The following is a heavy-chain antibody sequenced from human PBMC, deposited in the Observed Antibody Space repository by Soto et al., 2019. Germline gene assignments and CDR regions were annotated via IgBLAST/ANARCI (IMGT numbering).Heavy chain of an antibody. CDR1: GFTFSSYA. D-gene: IGHD3-22*01. J-gene: IGHJ4*02. Sequence: GGSLRLSCAASGFTFSSYAMSWVRQAPGKGLEWVSAISGSGGSTYYADSVKGRFTISRDNSKNTLYLQMNSLRAEDTAVYYCAPKGPDSSGYYYTYWGQGTLVTVSS. CDR3: APKGPDSSGYYYTY. CDR2: ISGSGGST. V-gene: IGHV3-23*01.